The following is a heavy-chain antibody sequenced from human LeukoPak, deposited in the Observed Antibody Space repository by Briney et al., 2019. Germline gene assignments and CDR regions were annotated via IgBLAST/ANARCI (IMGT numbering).Heavy chain of an antibody. CDR3: ARDPLGGAFDI. Sequence: GGSLRLSCVASGFTFSSFWMTWVRQAPGEGLECVGMIKGNADSTLYVDSVRGRFTISRDNSHNSLSLQMASLRVEDTAVYYCARDPLGGAFDIWGQGTVVTVSS. CDR1: GFTFSSFW. V-gene: IGHV3-7*01. J-gene: IGHJ3*02. CDR2: IKGNADST. D-gene: IGHD3-16*01.